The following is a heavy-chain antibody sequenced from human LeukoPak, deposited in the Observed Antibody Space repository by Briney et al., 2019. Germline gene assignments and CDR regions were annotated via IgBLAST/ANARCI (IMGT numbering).Heavy chain of an antibody. Sequence: GGSLRLSCAASGFTFSSYAMHWVRQAPGKGLEWVAVTSYDGSNKYYADSVKGRFTISRDNSKNTLYLQMNSLRAEDTAVYYCAREGLPDYYYYYGMDVWGQGTTVTVSS. J-gene: IGHJ6*02. V-gene: IGHV3-30-3*01. CDR1: GFTFSSYA. CDR2: TSYDGSNK. CDR3: AREGLPDYYYYYGMDV.